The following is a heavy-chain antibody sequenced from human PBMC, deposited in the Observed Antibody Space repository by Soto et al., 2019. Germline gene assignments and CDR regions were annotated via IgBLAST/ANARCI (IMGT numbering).Heavy chain of an antibody. Sequence: EVQLVESGGGLVQPGGSLRLSCAASGCTFSDHFMEWVRQAPGKGPEWVGRIRDKARGYTTDYAASVKGRFTISRDDSKNSLYLQMNSLKPEDTALYYCTRLLAYCGGDCHSFAFDIWGQGTMVTVSS. CDR2: IRDKARGYTT. V-gene: IGHV3-72*01. D-gene: IGHD2-21*02. CDR3: TRLLAYCGGDCHSFAFDI. J-gene: IGHJ3*02. CDR1: GCTFSDHF.